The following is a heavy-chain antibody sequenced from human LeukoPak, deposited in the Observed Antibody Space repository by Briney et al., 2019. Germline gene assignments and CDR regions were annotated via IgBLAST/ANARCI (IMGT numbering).Heavy chain of an antibody. V-gene: IGHV1-69*04. CDR2: IIPILGVA. J-gene: IGHJ4*02. Sequence: ASVKVSCNASGGTFRNYAITWDRQAPGQGLEWMGKIIPILGVANYAQRFQGRVTITADKSTSTAYMELSSLRSEDTALYYCARDGDYGGNTGFDYWGQGTLVTVSS. CDR3: ARDGDYGGNTGFDY. D-gene: IGHD4-23*01. CDR1: GGTFRNYA.